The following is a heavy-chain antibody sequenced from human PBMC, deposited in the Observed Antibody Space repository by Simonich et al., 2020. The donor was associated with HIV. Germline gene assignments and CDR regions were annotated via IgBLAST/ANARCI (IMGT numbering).Heavy chain of an antibody. CDR1: GYTFTDYY. CDR3: ARDPADRQWLAPFDF. Sequence: EVQLVQSGAEVKKPGATVKISCKVSGYTFTDYYIHWVQQAPGKGLEWMGLVDPEDGEAVFAEKFQDRVTITADTSTDTAYMELSGLRSEDTAVYYCARDPADRQWLAPFDFWGQGTLVTVSS. CDR2: VDPEDGEA. V-gene: IGHV1-69-2*01. D-gene: IGHD6-19*01. J-gene: IGHJ4*02.